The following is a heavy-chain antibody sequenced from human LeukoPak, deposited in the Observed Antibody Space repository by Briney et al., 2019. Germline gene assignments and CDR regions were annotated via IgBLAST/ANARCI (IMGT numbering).Heavy chain of an antibody. CDR1: GGSISSSNW. CDR3: ARVTPQDYGDPFDY. Sequence: PSETLSLTCAVSGGSISSSNWWSWVRQPPGKGLEWIGEIYHSGSTNYNPSLKSRVTISVDKSKNQFSLKLSSVTAADTAVYYCARVTPQDYGDPFDYWGQGTLVTVSS. CDR2: IYHSGST. J-gene: IGHJ4*02. D-gene: IGHD4-17*01. V-gene: IGHV4-4*02.